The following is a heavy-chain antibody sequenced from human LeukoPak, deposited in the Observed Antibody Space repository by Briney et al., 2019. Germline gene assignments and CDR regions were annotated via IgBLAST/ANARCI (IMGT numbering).Heavy chain of an antibody. J-gene: IGHJ4*02. CDR2: IWYDGSNK. V-gene: IGHV3-33*01. CDR1: GFTFSIYA. CDR3: ARGDYYGSGSNADY. D-gene: IGHD3-10*01. Sequence: GGSLRLSCAASGFTFSIYAMHWVRQAPGKGLEWVALIWYDGSNKYYADSVKGRFTISRDNSKNTLFLQMSSLRVEDTAMYFCARGDYYGSGSNADYWGQGTLVSVSS.